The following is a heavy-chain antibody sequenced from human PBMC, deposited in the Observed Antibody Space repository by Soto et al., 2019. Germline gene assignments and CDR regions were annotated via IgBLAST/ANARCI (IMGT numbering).Heavy chain of an antibody. Sequence: XESLSLTCSVSGGSISGSYWSLIRQSPGKGLECLGYVYYTGSTNYSPSLRSRVSISVDTSKNEFSLRLSSVTAADTAVYFCARSVAVPGAHIDYWGQGTQVTVSS. CDR1: GGSISGSY. CDR2: VYYTGST. D-gene: IGHD6-19*01. V-gene: IGHV4-59*01. CDR3: ARSVAVPGAHIDY. J-gene: IGHJ4*02.